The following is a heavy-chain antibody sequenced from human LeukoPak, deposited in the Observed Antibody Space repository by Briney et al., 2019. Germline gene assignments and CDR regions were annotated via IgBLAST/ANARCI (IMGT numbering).Heavy chain of an antibody. V-gene: IGHV4-38-2*01. CDR1: GYAISSGYY. D-gene: IGHD5-18*01. CDR3: ARVGGYSYGNYYFNY. J-gene: IGHJ4*02. CDR2: ISHSGST. Sequence: SETLSLTCAVSGYAISSGYYWGWIRQPPGKGLDWVGSISHSGSTYYNPSLRSRVTISIDTSKNQFSLRLNSVTATDTAVYYCARVGGYSYGNYYFNYWGQGTLVTVSS.